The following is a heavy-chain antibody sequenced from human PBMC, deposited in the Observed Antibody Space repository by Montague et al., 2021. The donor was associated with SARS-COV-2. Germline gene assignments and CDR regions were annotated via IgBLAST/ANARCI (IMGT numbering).Heavy chain of an antibody. D-gene: IGHD5-12*01. CDR2: IYFGGGT. V-gene: IGHV4-39*07. J-gene: IGHJ4*02. CDR1: GGSISSSNYF. CDR3: ARDVGKGFSGSDTEGGFDY. Sequence: SETLSLTCTVSGGSISSSNYFWGWIRQPPGKGLEWIGSIYFGGGTYYNPSLKSRVTISVDTSKNHFSLKLTPVTAADTAVYYCARDVGKGFSGSDTEGGFDYWGQGTPVTVSS.